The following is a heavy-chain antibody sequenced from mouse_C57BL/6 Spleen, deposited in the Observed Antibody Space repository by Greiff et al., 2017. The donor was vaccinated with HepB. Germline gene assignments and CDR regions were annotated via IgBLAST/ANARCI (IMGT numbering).Heavy chain of an antibody. V-gene: IGHV2-6*01. CDR2: IWGVGST. D-gene: IGHD4-1*01. J-gene: IGHJ3*01. Sequence: QVQLKESGPGLVAPSQSLSITCTVSGFSLTSYGVDWVRQSPGKGLEWLGVIWGVGSTNYNSALKSRLSISKDNTKTQVFLKMNRLQTADTAMYYCARTGTGAWFAYWGQGTLVTVSA. CDR1: GFSLTSYG. CDR3: ARTGTGAWFAY.